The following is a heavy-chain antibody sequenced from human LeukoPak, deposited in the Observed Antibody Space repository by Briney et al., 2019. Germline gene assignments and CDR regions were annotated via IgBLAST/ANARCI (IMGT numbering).Heavy chain of an antibody. V-gene: IGHV4-34*01. CDR2: INHSGST. CDR3: ARARATPFDY. D-gene: IGHD1-26*01. J-gene: IGHJ4*02. Sequence: SETLSLTXAVYGGSFSGYYWSWIRQPPGKGLEWIGEINHSGSTNYNPSLKSRVTISVDTSKNQFSLKLSSVTAADTAVFYCARARATPFDYWGQGTLVTVSS. CDR1: GGSFSGYY.